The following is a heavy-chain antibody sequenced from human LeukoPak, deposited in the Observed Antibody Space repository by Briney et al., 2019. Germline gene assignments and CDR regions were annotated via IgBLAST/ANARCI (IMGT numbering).Heavy chain of an antibody. CDR2: IYYSGST. D-gene: IGHD3-3*01. CDR1: GGSISTSSYY. J-gene: IGHJ3*02. Sequence: SETLSLTCTVSGGSISTSSYYWGWIRQPPGKGLEWIGSIYYSGSTYYNPSLKSRVTISVDTSKNQFSLKLSSVTAADTAVYYCARDGVSIFGVVIHAFDIWGQGTMVTVSS. CDR3: ARDGVSIFGVVIHAFDI. V-gene: IGHV4-39*07.